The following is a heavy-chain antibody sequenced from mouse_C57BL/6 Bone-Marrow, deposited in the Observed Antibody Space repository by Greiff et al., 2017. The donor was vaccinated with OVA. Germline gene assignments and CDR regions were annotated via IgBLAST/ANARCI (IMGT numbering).Heavy chain of an antibody. Sequence: VQLKQSGAELVRPGASVKLSCTASGFNIKDDYMHWVKQRPEKGLEWIGWIDPENGDTEYASKFQGKATITADTSSNTAYLQLSSLTSEDTAVYYCTTRIPAWFAYWGQGTLVTVSA. CDR2: IDPENGDT. CDR3: TTRIPAWFAY. CDR1: GFNIKDDY. V-gene: IGHV14-4*01. J-gene: IGHJ3*01.